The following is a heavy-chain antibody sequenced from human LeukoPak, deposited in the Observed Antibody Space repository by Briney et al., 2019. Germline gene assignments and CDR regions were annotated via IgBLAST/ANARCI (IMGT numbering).Heavy chain of an antibody. Sequence: ASVKVSCKASGYTFTNYYLHWVRQAPGQGLEWMGWINPNGGNTNYAQKFQGRVTMTRDTSISTAYMELSSLRSGDTAVYYGARLAAPPSWGQGTLVTVSS. CDR2: INPNGGNT. D-gene: IGHD6-13*01. V-gene: IGHV1-2*02. J-gene: IGHJ5*02. CDR1: GYTFTNYY. CDR3: ARLAAPPS.